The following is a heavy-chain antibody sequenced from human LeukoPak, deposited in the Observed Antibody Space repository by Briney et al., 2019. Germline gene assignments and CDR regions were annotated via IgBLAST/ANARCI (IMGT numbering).Heavy chain of an antibody. CDR2: IYSGGST. Sequence: PGGSLRLSCAASGFTFSSYWMSWVRQAPGKGLEWVSVIYSGGSTYYADSVKGRFTISRDNAKNSLYLQMNSLRAEDTAVYYCARVALRYCSSTSCYSINYGGQGTLVTVSS. CDR1: GFTFSSYW. CDR3: ARVALRYCSSTSCYSINY. D-gene: IGHD2-2*01. V-gene: IGHV3-53*01. J-gene: IGHJ4*02.